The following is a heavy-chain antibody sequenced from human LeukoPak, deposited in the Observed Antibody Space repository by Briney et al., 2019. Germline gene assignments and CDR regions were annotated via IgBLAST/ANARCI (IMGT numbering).Heavy chain of an antibody. Sequence: GGSLRLSCAASGFTFSGYGMHWVRQAPGKGLEWVAVIWYDGSNKYYEDSVKGRFTISRDNSKNTLYLQMNSLRVDDTAVYYCAKDLPWNYYDSSGYPVFDYWGQGTLVTVSS. CDR3: AKDLPWNYYDSSGYPVFDY. CDR2: IWYDGSNK. CDR1: GFTFSGYG. D-gene: IGHD3-22*01. V-gene: IGHV3-33*06. J-gene: IGHJ4*02.